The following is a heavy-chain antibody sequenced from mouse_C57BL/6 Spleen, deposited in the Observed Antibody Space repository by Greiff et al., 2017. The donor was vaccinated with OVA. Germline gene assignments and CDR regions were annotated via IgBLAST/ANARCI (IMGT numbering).Heavy chain of an antibody. CDR1: GYSFTDYN. CDR3: AREGGTAQATPSYYAMDY. J-gene: IGHJ4*01. D-gene: IGHD3-2*02. V-gene: IGHV1-39*01. Sequence: VQLQQSGPELVKPGASVKISCKASGYSFTDYNMNWVKQSNGKSLEWIGVINPNYGTTSYNQKFKGKATLTVDQSSSTAYMQLNSLTSEDSAVYYCAREGGTAQATPSYYAMDYWGQGTSVTVSS. CDR2: INPNYGTT.